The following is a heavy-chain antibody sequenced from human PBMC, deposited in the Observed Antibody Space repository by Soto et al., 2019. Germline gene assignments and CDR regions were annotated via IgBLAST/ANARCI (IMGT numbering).Heavy chain of an antibody. V-gene: IGHV1-69*01. CDR2: IIPIFGTA. J-gene: IGHJ4*02. CDR3: ARDLGYDYVWGSRYPLDY. Sequence: QVQLVQSGAEVKKPASSVKVSCKDSGGTFSSYAISWVRQAPGQGLEWMGGIIPIFGTANYAQKFQGRVTITADESTSTAYMELSSLRSEDTAVYYCARDLGYDYVWGSRYPLDYWGQGTLVTVSS. CDR1: GGTFSSYA. D-gene: IGHD3-16*01.